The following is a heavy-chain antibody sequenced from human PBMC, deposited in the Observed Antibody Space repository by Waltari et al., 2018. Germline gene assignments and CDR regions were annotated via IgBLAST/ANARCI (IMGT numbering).Heavy chain of an antibody. CDR2: INPNSGST. J-gene: IGHJ4*02. Sequence: QVQLVQSGVEVKKPGASVKVSCKASGYTFSDYYIHWVRQAPGQGLEWMGWINPNSGSTHCTQKFQGRVTLTRDTSINTASMELSRLSSDDMATYYCARGSSYSSSSGGFEYWGPGTLVTVSS. V-gene: IGHV1-2*02. D-gene: IGHD6-6*01. CDR3: ARGSSYSSSSGGFEY. CDR1: GYTFSDYY.